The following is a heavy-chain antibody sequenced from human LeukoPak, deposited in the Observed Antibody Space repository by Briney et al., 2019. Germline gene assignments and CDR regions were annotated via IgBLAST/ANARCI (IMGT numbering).Heavy chain of an antibody. J-gene: IGHJ4*02. D-gene: IGHD3-22*01. CDR2: ISAYNGNT. CDR1: GYTFTSYG. Sequence: GASVKVSFKASGYTFTSYGISWVRQAPGQGLEWMGWISAYNGNTNYAQKLQGRVTMTTDTSTSTAYMELRSLRSDDTAVYYCARGLYYYDSSGYSVYFDYWGQGTLVTVSS. CDR3: ARGLYYYDSSGYSVYFDY. V-gene: IGHV1-18*01.